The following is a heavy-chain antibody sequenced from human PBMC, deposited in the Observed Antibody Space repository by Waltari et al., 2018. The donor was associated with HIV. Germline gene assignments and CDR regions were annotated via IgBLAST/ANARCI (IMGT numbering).Heavy chain of an antibody. V-gene: IGHV3-74*01. J-gene: IGHJ6*02. D-gene: IGHD6-13*01. Sequence: EVQLVESGGGLVQPGGSLRLSCAASGFTFSSYWMHWVRQAPGKGLVWVSRINSDGSSTSYADSVKGRFTISRDNAKNTLYLQMNSLRAEDTAVYYCASGYSSSWRSDYYYYYGMDVWGQGTTVTVSS. CDR2: INSDGSST. CDR1: GFTFSSYW. CDR3: ASGYSSSWRSDYYYYYGMDV.